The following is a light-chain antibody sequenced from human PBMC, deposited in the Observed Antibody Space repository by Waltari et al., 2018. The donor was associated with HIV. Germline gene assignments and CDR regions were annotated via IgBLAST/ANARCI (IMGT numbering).Light chain of an antibody. CDR3: QAWDSSTVV. CDR1: KLGDKY. V-gene: IGLV3-1*01. CDR2: QDN. J-gene: IGLJ2*01. Sequence: SYDLTQPPSVSVSPGQTASITCSGDKLGDKYACWYQQKPGQSPVLVIYQDNKRPSGIPERFSGSNSGNTATLTISGTQAMDEADYYCQAWDSSTVVFGGGTK.